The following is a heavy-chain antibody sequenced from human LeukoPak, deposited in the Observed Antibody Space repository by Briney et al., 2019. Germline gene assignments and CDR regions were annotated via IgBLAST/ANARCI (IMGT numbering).Heavy chain of an antibody. CDR2: INPSGGST. J-gene: IGHJ5*02. V-gene: IGHV1-46*01. D-gene: IGHD2-15*01. Sequence: ASVKVSCKASGYTFTSYYMYWVRQAPGQGLEWMGIINPSGGSTSYAQKFQGRVTMTRDTFTSTVYMELSSLRSEDTAVYYCARDGCSGGSCYGWFDPWGQGTLVTVSS. CDR3: ARDGCSGGSCYGWFDP. CDR1: GYTFTSYY.